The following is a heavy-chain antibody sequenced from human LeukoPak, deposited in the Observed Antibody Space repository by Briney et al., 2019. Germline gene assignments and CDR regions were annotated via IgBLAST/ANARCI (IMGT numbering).Heavy chain of an antibody. Sequence: ASVKVSCKASGYTFTSYDINWVRQATGQGLEWMGWMNPNSGNTGYAQKFQGRVTMTRNTSISTAYTELSSLRSEDTAVYYCAREGVSWYSYGMDVWGQGTTVTVSS. J-gene: IGHJ6*02. CDR3: AREGVSWYSYGMDV. CDR1: GYTFTSYD. D-gene: IGHD6-13*01. V-gene: IGHV1-8*01. CDR2: MNPNSGNT.